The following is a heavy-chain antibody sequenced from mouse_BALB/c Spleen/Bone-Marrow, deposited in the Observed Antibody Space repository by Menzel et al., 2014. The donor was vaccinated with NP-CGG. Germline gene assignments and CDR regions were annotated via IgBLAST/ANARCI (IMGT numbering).Heavy chain of an antibody. Sequence: EVHMVESGAELVKPGASVKLSCTASGFNIKDTYMHWVKQRPEQGLEWIGRVDPANGNTKYDPKFQGKATITADTSSNTACLQLSSLTSEDTAVYYCANYYYGSSLFAYWGQGTLVTVSA. CDR3: ANYYYGSSLFAY. V-gene: IGHV14-3*02. D-gene: IGHD1-1*01. J-gene: IGHJ3*01. CDR2: VDPANGNT. CDR1: GFNIKDTY.